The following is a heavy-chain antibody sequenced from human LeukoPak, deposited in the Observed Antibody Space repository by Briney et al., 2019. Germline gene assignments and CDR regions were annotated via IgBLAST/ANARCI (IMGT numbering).Heavy chain of an antibody. CDR1: GFTFSSYA. CDR3: AKDAKRNYDFWDRFDY. D-gene: IGHD3-3*01. V-gene: IGHV3-23*01. Sequence: GGSLRLSCAASGFTFSSYAMSWVRQAPGKGLEWVSAISGSGGSTYYADSVKGRFTISRDNSKNPLYLQMNSLRAEDTALYYCAKDAKRNYDFWDRFDYWGQGTLVTVSS. CDR2: ISGSGGST. J-gene: IGHJ4*02.